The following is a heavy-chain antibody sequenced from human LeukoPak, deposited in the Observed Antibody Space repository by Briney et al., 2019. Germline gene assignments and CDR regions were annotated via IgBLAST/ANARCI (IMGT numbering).Heavy chain of an antibody. Sequence: GGSLRLSCAASGFTFSVYYMFWVRQAPGKGLVWVSNISPDATNSKYADFVEGRFTISRGNAKNTLYLQLNSLRVEDAAVYYCATGYRSAYSWDSWGQGTLVTVSS. CDR1: GFTFSVYY. J-gene: IGHJ4*02. V-gene: IGHV3-74*03. CDR3: ATGYRSAYSWDS. D-gene: IGHD5-12*01. CDR2: ISPDATNS.